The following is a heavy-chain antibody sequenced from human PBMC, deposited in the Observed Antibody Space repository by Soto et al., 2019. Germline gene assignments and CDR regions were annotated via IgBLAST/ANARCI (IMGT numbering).Heavy chain of an antibody. CDR3: ARDNLPRRALGYCSGGSCSNWFDT. CDR1: GFTFSSYG. V-gene: IGHV3-33*01. Sequence: SLRLSCAASGFTFSSYGMHWVRQAPGKGLEWVAVIWYDGSNKYYADSVKGRFTISRDNSKNTLYLQMNSLRAEDTAVYYCARDNLPRRALGYCSGGSCSNWFDTWGQGTLVTVSS. J-gene: IGHJ5*02. CDR2: IWYDGSNK. D-gene: IGHD2-15*01.